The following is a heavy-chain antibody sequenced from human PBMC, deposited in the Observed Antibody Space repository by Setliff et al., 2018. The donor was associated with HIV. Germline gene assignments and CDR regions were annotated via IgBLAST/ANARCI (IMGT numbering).Heavy chain of an antibody. V-gene: IGHV4-59*11. J-gene: IGHJ1*01. CDR1: GGSISSHY. D-gene: IGHD2-21*02. CDR2: IYYSGST. CDR3: ASTYCGGDCYSRYFQH. Sequence: SETLSLTCTVSGGSISSHYWSWIRQPPGKGLEWIGSIYYSGSTNYNPSLKSRVTISVDTSKNQFSLKLSSVTAADTAVYYCASTYCGGDCYSRYFQHWGQGTLVTV.